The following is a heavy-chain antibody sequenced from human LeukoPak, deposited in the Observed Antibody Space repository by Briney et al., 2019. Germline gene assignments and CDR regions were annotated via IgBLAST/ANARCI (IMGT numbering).Heavy chain of an antibody. Sequence: PXETLSLTCTVSGGSISSGDYYWSWVRQPPGGGLEWLGYIYYSGSTYYNPSLKSRVTISVDTSKNQFSLKLSSVTAADTAVYYCARGHYDSSGSNSGFDYWGQGTLVTVSS. CDR1: GGSISSGDYY. CDR2: IYYSGST. CDR3: ARGHYDSSGSNSGFDY. D-gene: IGHD3-22*01. J-gene: IGHJ4*02. V-gene: IGHV4-30-4*01.